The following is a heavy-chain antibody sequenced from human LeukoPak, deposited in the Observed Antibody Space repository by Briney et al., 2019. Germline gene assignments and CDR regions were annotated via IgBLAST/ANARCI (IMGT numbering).Heavy chain of an antibody. V-gene: IGHV3-48*04. D-gene: IGHD3-22*01. CDR3: ARDGGNYYDSSGYDY. CDR1: GFTFSNCG. Sequence: PGGSLRLSCAASGFTFSNCGMNWVRQAPGKGLEWVSYISGSSNTIYYADSVKGRFTISRDNAKNSLYLQMNSLRAEDTAVYYCARDGGNYYDSSGYDYWGQGTLVTVSS. CDR2: ISGSSNTI. J-gene: IGHJ4*02.